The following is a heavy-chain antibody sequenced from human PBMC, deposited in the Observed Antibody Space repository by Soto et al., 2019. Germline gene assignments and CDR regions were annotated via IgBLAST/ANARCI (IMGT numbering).Heavy chain of an antibody. J-gene: IGHJ3*02. CDR1: GFTFSSYS. V-gene: IGHV3-48*01. CDR3: ARDSPYYDYIWGSYRWGGGDDAFDI. Sequence: HPGGSLRLSCAASGFTFSSYSMNWVRQAPGKGLEWVSYISSSSSTLYYADSVKGRFTISRDNAKNSLYLQMNSLRAEDTAVYYCARDSPYYDYIWGSYRWGGGDDAFDIWGQGTMVTVSS. D-gene: IGHD3-16*02. CDR2: ISSSSSTL.